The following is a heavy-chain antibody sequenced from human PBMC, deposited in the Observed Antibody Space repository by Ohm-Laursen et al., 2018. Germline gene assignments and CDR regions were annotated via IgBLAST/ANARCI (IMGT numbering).Heavy chain of an antibody. CDR2: IDEDGSLK. V-gene: IGHV3-7*01. Sequence: SLRLSCSASAFTFSSYWMTWVRQAPAKGLEWVASIDEDGSLKHYVDSVKGRFTISRDNAKNSLYLQMNSLRAEDTAVYYCARGSGYHDYWGQGTLVTVSS. CDR1: AFTFSSYW. D-gene: IGHD3-22*01. CDR3: ARGSGYHDY. J-gene: IGHJ4*02.